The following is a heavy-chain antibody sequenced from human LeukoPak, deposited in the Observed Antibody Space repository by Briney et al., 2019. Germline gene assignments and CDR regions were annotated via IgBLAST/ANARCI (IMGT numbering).Heavy chain of an antibody. D-gene: IGHD6-19*01. CDR2: INPKSGGT. Sequence: ASVKVSCKASGYTFTGYYMHWVRQAPGQGLEWVGWINPKSGGTNYAQKFQGRVTMTSDTSITTVCMELSRLRSGDTAVYYCARRVFSGWGYYFDYWGQGTLVTVSS. J-gene: IGHJ4*02. CDR1: GYTFTGYY. V-gene: IGHV1-2*02. CDR3: ARRVFSGWGYYFDY.